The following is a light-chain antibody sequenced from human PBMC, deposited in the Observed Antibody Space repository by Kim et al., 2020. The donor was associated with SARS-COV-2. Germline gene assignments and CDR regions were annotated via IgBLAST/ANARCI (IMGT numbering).Light chain of an antibody. CDR2: KES. CDR3: KQRKTYPYT. Sequence: GDEATFTGRGSQRISTRLAWNRRKQGKPPKLLIKKESTSESGVQSRLSGGGSGKEFTLTISGLQPDEFENNNGKQRKTYPYTFGKGTKVDI. V-gene: IGKV1-5*03. J-gene: IGKJ2*01. CDR1: QRISTR.